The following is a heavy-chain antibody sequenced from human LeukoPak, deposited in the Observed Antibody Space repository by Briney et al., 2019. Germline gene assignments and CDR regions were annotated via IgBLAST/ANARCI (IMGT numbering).Heavy chain of an antibody. J-gene: IGHJ4*02. V-gene: IGHV4-39*07. D-gene: IGHD3-22*01. Sequence: SETLSLTCTVSGGSISSNSYYWGWIRQPPGKGLEWIGSIYYSGSTYYNPSLNIRVTISVDTSKNQFSLKLSSVTAADTAVYYCARDPDRGITMIVTWGQGTLVTVSS. CDR3: ARDPDRGITMIVT. CDR2: IYYSGST. CDR1: GGSISSNSYY.